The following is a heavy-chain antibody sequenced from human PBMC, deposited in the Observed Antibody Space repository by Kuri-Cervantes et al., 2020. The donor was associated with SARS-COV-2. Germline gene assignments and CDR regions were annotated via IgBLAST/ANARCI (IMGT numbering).Heavy chain of an antibody. V-gene: IGHV4-31*01. Sequence: SETLSLTCNVSGGSITSGSYHWSWIRQPPGKGLEWIGYIYYSGSTYYNPSLKSLITISADTSKNQFSLNLNSVTAADTAVYYCARGYVIGGVDVWGQGTTVTVSS. CDR3: ARGYVIGGVDV. CDR1: GGSITSGSYH. D-gene: IGHD3-16*01. CDR2: IYYSGST. J-gene: IGHJ6*02.